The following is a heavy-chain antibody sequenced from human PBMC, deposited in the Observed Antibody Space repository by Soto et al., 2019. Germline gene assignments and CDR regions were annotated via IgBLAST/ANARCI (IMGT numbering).Heavy chain of an antibody. CDR2: IYYSGST. CDR3: ARIGGLGDYDWFDP. Sequence: SETLSLTCTVSGGSISSYYWSWIRRPPGKGLEWIGYIYYSGSTNYNPSLKSRVTISVDTSKNQFSLKLSSVTAADTAVYYCARIGGLGDYDWFDPWGQGTLVTVS. J-gene: IGHJ5*02. V-gene: IGHV4-59*01. CDR1: GGSISSYY. D-gene: IGHD4-17*01.